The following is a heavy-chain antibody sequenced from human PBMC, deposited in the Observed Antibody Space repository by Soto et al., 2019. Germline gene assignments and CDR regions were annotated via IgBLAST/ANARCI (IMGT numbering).Heavy chain of an antibody. V-gene: IGHV3-21*01. Sequence: EVQLVESGGGLVKPGGSLRLSCAASGFTFSSYSMNWVSQAPGKGLEWASSISSSSSYIYYADSVKGPLTISRNKAKNSLYLQLTSMKCEETAVYYCARIQLRYHAFDIWGQGTMVTVSS. CDR1: GFTFSSYS. J-gene: IGHJ3*02. CDR2: ISSSSSYI. CDR3: ARIQLRYHAFDI. D-gene: IGHD6-6*01.